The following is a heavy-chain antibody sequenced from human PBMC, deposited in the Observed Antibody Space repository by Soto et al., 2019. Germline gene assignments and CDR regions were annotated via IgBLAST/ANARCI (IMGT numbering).Heavy chain of an antibody. CDR1: GFTFSSYG. Sequence: GGSLRLSCAASGFTFSSYGMHWVRQAPGKGLEWVAVISYDGSNKYYADSVKGRFTISRDNSKNTLYLQMNSLRAEDTAVYYCAKDINYYGSGSYLIWGNNYYYYYGMDVWGQGTTVTVSS. J-gene: IGHJ6*02. CDR2: ISYDGSNK. CDR3: AKDINYYGSGSYLIWGNNYYYYYGMDV. D-gene: IGHD3-10*01. V-gene: IGHV3-30*18.